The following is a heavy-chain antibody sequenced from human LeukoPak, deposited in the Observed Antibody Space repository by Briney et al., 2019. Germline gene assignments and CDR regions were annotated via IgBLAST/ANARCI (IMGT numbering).Heavy chain of an antibody. D-gene: IGHD4-17*01. CDR2: VYPGDSGT. V-gene: IGHV5-51*01. J-gene: IGHJ4*02. CDR1: GYRFTSYW. CDR3: ARNDDYGDYLDY. Sequence: GESLKISCKGSGYRFTSYWIGWVRQMPGKGLEWMGIVYPGDSGTRYSPSFQGQVTISVDKSISTAYLQWSSLKASGTAMYYCARNDDYGDYLDYWGQGTLVTVSS.